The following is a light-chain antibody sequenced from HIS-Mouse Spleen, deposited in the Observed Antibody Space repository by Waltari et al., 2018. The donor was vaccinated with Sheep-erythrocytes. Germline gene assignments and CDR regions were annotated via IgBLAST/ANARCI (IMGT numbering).Light chain of an antibody. V-gene: IGLV2-11*01. CDR2: DVS. CDR1: SSDVGGYNY. Sequence: QSALTQPRSVSGSPGQSVTISCPGTSSDVGGYNYVAWYQQHPGKAPKLMIYDVSKRPSGVPDRFSGFKSGNTASLTISGLQAEDEADYYCCSYAGSYNHVFATGTKVTVL. CDR3: CSYAGSYNHV. J-gene: IGLJ1*01.